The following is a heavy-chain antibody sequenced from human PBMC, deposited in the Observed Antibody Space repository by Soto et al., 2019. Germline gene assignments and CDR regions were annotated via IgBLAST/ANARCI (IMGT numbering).Heavy chain of an antibody. CDR3: ARLGGIVDTGTWIQ. J-gene: IGHJ4*02. CDR1: GYRFSTYW. D-gene: IGHD1-26*01. V-gene: IGHV5-51*01. Sequence: PRESLKISCKASGYRFSTYWIGWVRQRPGKGPEWMAIIYPGDSDTRENPSFQGQVTISADKSSNTVHLQWRSLKASDTAIYYCARLGGIVDTGTWIQWGQGTPVTV. CDR2: IYPGDSDT.